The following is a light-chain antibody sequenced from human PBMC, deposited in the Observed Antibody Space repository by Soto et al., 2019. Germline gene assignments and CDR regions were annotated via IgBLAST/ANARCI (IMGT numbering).Light chain of an antibody. J-gene: IGKJ5*01. CDR2: GAS. Sequence: ENVLAQARGSLSVSPGDRAPLSCRASQSVSSKLAWYQQKPGQAPRLLIYGASSRATGIPDRFSGSGSGTDFTLTISRLEPEDFAVFYCQHYDSLPITFGQGTRLEIK. CDR1: QSVSSK. CDR3: QHYDSLPIT. V-gene: IGKV3-20*01.